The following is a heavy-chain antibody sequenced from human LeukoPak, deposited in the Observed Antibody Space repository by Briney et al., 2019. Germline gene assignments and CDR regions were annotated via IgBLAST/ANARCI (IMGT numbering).Heavy chain of an antibody. D-gene: IGHD4-17*01. V-gene: IGHV4-4*07. CDR1: GGSISSYF. CDR2: IYTSGST. CDR3: ARDDYGDYGGKSWFDS. Sequence: SETLSLTCTVSGGSISSYFWSWIRQPAGKGLEWIGRIYTSGSTNHNPSLKSRVTMSIDTSKNQFSLKLTSVTAADTAVYYCARDDYGDYGGKSWFDSWGQGTLVTVSS. J-gene: IGHJ5*01.